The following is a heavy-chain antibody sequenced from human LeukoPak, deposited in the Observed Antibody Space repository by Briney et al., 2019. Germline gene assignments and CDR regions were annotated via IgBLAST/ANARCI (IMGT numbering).Heavy chain of an antibody. CDR2: INHSGST. V-gene: IGHV4-34*01. CDR1: GGSFSGYY. CDR3: ARGTTVVTQNYLDY. J-gene: IGHJ4*02. D-gene: IGHD4-23*01. Sequence: SETLSLTFAVYGGSFSGYYWSWIRQPPGKGLEWIGEINHSGSTNYNPSLKSRVTISVDTSKNQFSLKLSSVTAADTAVYYCARGTTVVTQNYLDYWGQGTLVTVSS.